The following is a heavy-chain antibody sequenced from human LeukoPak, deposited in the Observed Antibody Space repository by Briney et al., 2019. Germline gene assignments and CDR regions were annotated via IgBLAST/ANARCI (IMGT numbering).Heavy chain of an antibody. CDR1: GFTFSSYS. J-gene: IGHJ4*02. CDR2: ISSSGSTI. D-gene: IGHD6-13*01. V-gene: IGHV3-48*01. CDR3: AGDLSSSWSKDY. Sequence: GGSLRLSCAASGFTFSSYSMNWVRQAPGKGLEWVSYISSSGSTIYYADSVKGRFTISRDNAKNSLYLQMNSLRAEDTAVYYCAGDLSSSWSKDYWGQGTLVTVSS.